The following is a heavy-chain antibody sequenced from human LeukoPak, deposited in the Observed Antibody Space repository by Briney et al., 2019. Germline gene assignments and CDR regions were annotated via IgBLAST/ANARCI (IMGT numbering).Heavy chain of an antibody. CDR1: GGSFSDSY. CDR2: INHSGST. CDR3: ARGGRKYSSSWYLYYYYGMDV. J-gene: IGHJ6*02. Sequence: SETLSLTCAVYGGSFSDSYWSWIRQLPGKGLEWIGEINHSGSTNYNPSLKSRVTISVDTSKNQFSLKLSSVTAADTAVYYCARGGRKYSSSWYLYYYYGMDVWGQGTTVTVSS. D-gene: IGHD6-13*01. V-gene: IGHV4-34*01.